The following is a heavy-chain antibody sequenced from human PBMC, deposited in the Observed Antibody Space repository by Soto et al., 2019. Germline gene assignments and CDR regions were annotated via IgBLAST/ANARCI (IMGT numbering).Heavy chain of an antibody. D-gene: IGHD3-10*01. Sequence: EVPLVESGGGLVKPGGSLRLSCISSGFTFRTYTMNWVRQAPGKGLEWVSGIRGFSPYTFYAESVKGRFTISRDNAKNSLYLQMNSLRAEDTAVYYWARDRGYDAHDYYYNAMDVWGQGTTVTVSS. J-gene: IGHJ6*02. CDR2: IRGFSPYT. CDR3: ARDRGYDAHDYYYNAMDV. CDR1: GFTFRTYT. V-gene: IGHV3-21*01.